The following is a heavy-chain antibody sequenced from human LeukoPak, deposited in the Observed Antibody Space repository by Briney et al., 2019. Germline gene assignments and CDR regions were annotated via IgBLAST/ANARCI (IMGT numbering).Heavy chain of an antibody. CDR2: IYYSGTT. V-gene: IGHV4-39*01. Sequence: PSDPLSLTCTVSGGSISSSSDYWGWIRQPPGKGLEWIWTIYYSGTTYYNPSLKSRVTISVDTSKNQFSLKLSSVTAADTDVYYCARRSTIFGVVTVAAGMDVWGQGTTVTVSS. CDR3: ARRSTIFGVVTVAAGMDV. J-gene: IGHJ6*02. D-gene: IGHD3-3*01. CDR1: GGSISSSSDY.